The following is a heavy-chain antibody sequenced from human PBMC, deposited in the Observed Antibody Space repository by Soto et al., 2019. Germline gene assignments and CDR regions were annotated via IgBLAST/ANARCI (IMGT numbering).Heavy chain of an antibody. Sequence: PGGSLRLSCAASGFTFSSYGMHWVRQAPGKGLEWVAVISYDGSNKYYADSVKGRFTISRDNSKNTLYLQMNSLRAEDTAVYYCAKDGGVVSPHDYWGQGTLVTVSS. J-gene: IGHJ4*02. CDR1: GFTFSSYG. V-gene: IGHV3-30*18. CDR3: AKDGGVVSPHDY. D-gene: IGHD2-15*01. CDR2: ISYDGSNK.